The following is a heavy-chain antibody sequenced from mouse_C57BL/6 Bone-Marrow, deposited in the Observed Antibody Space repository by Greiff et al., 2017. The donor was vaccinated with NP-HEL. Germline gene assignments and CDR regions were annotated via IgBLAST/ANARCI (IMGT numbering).Heavy chain of an antibody. D-gene: IGHD1-1*01. CDR1: GFNIKDDY. CDR2: IDPENGDT. V-gene: IGHV14-4*01. Sequence: EVQLQQSGAELMRPGASVKLSCTVSGFNIKDDYMHWVKQRPEQGLEWIGWIDPENGDTEYASKFQGKATITADTSSNTAYLQLSSLTSEDTAVYYCTTGGSSPYAMDYWGQGTSVTVSS. CDR3: TTGGSSPYAMDY. J-gene: IGHJ4*01.